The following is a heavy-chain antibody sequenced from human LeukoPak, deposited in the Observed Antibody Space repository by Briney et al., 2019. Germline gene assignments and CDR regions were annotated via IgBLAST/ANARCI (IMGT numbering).Heavy chain of an antibody. D-gene: IGHD1-1*01. CDR1: GFTFSSYA. CDR3: ARDSSGTGTFDI. CDR2: IVGDTVT. Sequence: GGSLRLSCAASGFTFSSYAMSWVRQAPGKGLEWVSAIVGDTVTFYTDSVKGRFTISRDNSKNTLYLQMNGLKIEDTAVYYCARDSSGTGTFDIWGQGTTVTVSS. V-gene: IGHV3-23*01. J-gene: IGHJ3*02.